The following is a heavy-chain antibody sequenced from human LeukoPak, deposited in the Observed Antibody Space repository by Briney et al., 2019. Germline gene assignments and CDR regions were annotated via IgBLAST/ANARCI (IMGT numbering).Heavy chain of an antibody. V-gene: IGHV1-2*02. CDR2: INPNSGGT. CDR1: GYTFTGYY. J-gene: IGHJ5*02. D-gene: IGHD3-3*01. Sequence: ASVKVSCKASGYTFTGYYMHWVRQAPGQGLEWMGWINPNSGGTNYAQKFQGRVTMTRDTSISTAYMELSRLRSDDTAVYYCARGLRFWSGYSGGDWFDPWGQGTLVTVSS. CDR3: ARGLRFWSGYSGGDWFDP.